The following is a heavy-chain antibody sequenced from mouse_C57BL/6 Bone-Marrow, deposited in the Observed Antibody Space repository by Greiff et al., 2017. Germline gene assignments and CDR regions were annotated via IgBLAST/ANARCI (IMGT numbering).Heavy chain of an antibody. CDR3: AIEGTTVSHYLDY. V-gene: IGHV1-50*01. CDR2: IDPSDSYT. CDR1: GYTFTSYW. Sequence: QVQLQQPGAELVKPGASVKLSCKASGYTFTSYWMQWVKQRPGQGLEWIGGIDPSDSYTNYNQKFKGKATLTVDTSSSTAYMQLSSLTSEDSAVYYCAIEGTTVSHYLDYWGQGTTLTVSS. D-gene: IGHD1-1*01. J-gene: IGHJ2*01.